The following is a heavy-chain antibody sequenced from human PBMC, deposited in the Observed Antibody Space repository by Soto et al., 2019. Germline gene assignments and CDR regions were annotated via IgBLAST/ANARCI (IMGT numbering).Heavy chain of an antibody. V-gene: IGHV1-69*02. CDR2: IIPILGIA. J-gene: IGHJ3*02. Sequence: SVKVSCTASGGTFSSYTISWVRQAPGQGLEWMGRIIPILGIANYAQKFQGRVTITADKSTSTAYMELSSLRSEDTAVYYCAVLAVAAQRYAFDIWGQGTMVTVSS. CDR3: AVLAVAAQRYAFDI. CDR1: GGTFSSYT. D-gene: IGHD6-19*01.